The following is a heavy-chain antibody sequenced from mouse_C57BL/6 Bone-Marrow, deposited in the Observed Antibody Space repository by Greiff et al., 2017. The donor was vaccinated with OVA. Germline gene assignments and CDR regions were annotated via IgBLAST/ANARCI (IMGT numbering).Heavy chain of an antibody. CDR2: IDPENGDT. CDR1: GFNIKDDY. Sequence: EVKLQQSGAELVRPGASVKLSCTASGFNIKDDYMHWVKQRPEQGLEWIGWIDPENGDTEYASKFQGKATITADTSSNTAYLQLSSLTSEDTAVYYCTTEDDGYLYYFDYWGQGTTLTVSS. J-gene: IGHJ2*01. V-gene: IGHV14-4*01. D-gene: IGHD2-3*01. CDR3: TTEDDGYLYYFDY.